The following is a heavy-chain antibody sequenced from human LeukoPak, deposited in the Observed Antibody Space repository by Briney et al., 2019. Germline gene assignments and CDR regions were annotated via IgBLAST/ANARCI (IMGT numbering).Heavy chain of an antibody. J-gene: IGHJ5*02. CDR2: ISSSGSTI. CDR3: ARGGHSGYREFFNWFDP. Sequence: LSLTCTVSGGSISSYYWSWIRQAPGKGLEWVSYISSSGSTIYYADSVKGRFTISGDNAKNSLYLQMNSLRAEDTAVYYCARGGHSGYREFFNWFDPWGQGTLVTVSS. V-gene: IGHV3-11*01. D-gene: IGHD5-12*01. CDR1: GGSISSYY.